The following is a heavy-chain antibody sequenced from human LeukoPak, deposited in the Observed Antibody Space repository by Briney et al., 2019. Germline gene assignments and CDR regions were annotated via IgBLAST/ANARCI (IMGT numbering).Heavy chain of an antibody. CDR3: AREGLVRQYYYYYYMDV. J-gene: IGHJ6*03. CDR1: GFTFSSYG. Sequence: GGSLRLSCAASGFTFSSYGMHWVRQAPGKGLEWVAFIRYDGSNKYYADSVKGRFTISRDNSKNTLYPQMNSLRAEDTAVYYCAREGLVRQYYYYYYMDVWGKGTTVTISS. CDR2: IRYDGSNK. D-gene: IGHD6-19*01. V-gene: IGHV3-30*02.